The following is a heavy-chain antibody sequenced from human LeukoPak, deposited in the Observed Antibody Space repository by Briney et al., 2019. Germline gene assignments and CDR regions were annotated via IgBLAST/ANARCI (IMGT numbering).Heavy chain of an antibody. V-gene: IGHV3-30*02. J-gene: IGHJ5*02. CDR2: IRQEGRDT. CDR3: ARDLGQYYDTSDNWFDP. Sequence: GGSLRLSCAASGFTFSSSAMSWVRQAPGKGLEWVAYIRQEGRDTYYADSVKGRFSISRDDSKYTVNLEMNSLRAEDTAVYYCARDLGQYYDTSDNWFDPWGQGTLVTVSS. CDR1: GFTFSSSA. D-gene: IGHD3-22*01.